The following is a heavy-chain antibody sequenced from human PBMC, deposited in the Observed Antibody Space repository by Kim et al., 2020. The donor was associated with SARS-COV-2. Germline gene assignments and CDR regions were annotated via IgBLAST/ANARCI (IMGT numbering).Heavy chain of an antibody. Sequence: ASVKVSCKASGYTFTSYAMHWVRQAPGQRLEWMGWINAGNGNTKYSQKFQGRVTITRDTSASTAYMELSSLRSEDTAVYYCARAPTGDFWSGYFQTNAFDIWGQGTMVTVSS. D-gene: IGHD3-3*01. CDR2: INAGNGNT. CDR3: ARAPTGDFWSGYFQTNAFDI. V-gene: IGHV1-3*01. CDR1: GYTFTSYA. J-gene: IGHJ3*02.